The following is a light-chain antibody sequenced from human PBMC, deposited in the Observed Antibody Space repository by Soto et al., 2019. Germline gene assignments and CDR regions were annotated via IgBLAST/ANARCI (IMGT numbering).Light chain of an antibody. CDR2: EAS. CDR3: QHYNNRPLT. V-gene: IGKV1-9*01. CDR1: HDISTY. J-gene: IGKJ4*01. Sequence: DIQLTQSPSLLSASVGDRVTITCRASHDISTYLAWYQQKPGKAPKLMIYEASTLQSGVPSRFSGSGSVTEFTLTISSLQSEDFAVYYCQHYNNRPLTFGGGTKVDIK.